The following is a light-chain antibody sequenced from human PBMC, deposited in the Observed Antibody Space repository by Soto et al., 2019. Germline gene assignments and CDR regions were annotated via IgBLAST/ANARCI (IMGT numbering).Light chain of an antibody. V-gene: IGKV3-11*01. CDR3: QHRGKWPRT. CDR1: QSVSSF. Sequence: EIVLTQSPATLSLSPGERATLSCRASQSVSSFLAWYQQKPGQAPRLLIYGASTRASGIPARFSGSGSGTDFTLIISSLEPEDFAVYYCQHRGKWPRTFGQGTKVEI. CDR2: GAS. J-gene: IGKJ2*01.